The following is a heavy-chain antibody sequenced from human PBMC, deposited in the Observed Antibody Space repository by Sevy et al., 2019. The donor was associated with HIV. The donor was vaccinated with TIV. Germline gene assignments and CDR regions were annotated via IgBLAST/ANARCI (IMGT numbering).Heavy chain of an antibody. CDR2: ISYDGSSK. J-gene: IGHJ4*02. Sequence: GGSLRLSCAASGFPFGSYSMHWVRHAAGKGLEWVAVISYDGSSKYYPDSVKGRFTISRDNAKNTLYLQMNRLRPEDTAVYFCAILGVDCVSTNCYGMRSLSFDFWGQGTLVTVSS. V-gene: IGHV3-30-3*01. CDR1: GFPFGSYS. CDR3: AILGVDCVSTNCYGMRSLSFDF. D-gene: IGHD2-2*01.